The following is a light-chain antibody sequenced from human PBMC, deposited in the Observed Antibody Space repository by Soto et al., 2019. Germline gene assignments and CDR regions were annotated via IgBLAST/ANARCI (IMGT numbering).Light chain of an antibody. J-gene: IGLJ7*01. CDR2: DVS. V-gene: IGLV2-14*01. CDR1: SSDVGGYNY. CDR3: SSYTSSSPFV. Sequence: QSALTQPASVSGSPGQSITISCTGTSSDVGGYNYVSWYLQHPGKAPKLMIYDVSNRPSGVSNRFSGSKSGNTASLTISGLQAEDEADYYCSSYTSSSPFVFGTGTQLTVL.